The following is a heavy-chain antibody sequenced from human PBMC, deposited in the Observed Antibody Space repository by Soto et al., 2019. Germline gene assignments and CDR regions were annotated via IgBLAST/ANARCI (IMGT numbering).Heavy chain of an antibody. D-gene: IGHD6-13*01. V-gene: IGHV3-23*01. CDR3: AKDLKHQLVVHYYGMDV. CDR1: GFTFSSYA. Sequence: GGSLRLSCAASGFTFSSYAMSWVRQAPGKGLEWVSAISGSGGSTYYADSVKGRFTISRDNSKNTLYLQMNSLRAEDTAVYYCAKDLKHQLVVHYYGMDVWGQGTTVTLSS. J-gene: IGHJ6*02. CDR2: ISGSGGST.